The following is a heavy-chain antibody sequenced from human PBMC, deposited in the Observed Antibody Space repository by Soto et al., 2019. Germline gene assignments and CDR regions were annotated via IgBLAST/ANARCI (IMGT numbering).Heavy chain of an antibody. CDR1: GGTFSSYA. J-gene: IGHJ4*02. V-gene: IGHV1-69*13. Sequence: ASVKVSCKASGGTFSSYAISWVRQAPGQGLEWMGGIIPIFGTANYAQKFQGRVTITADESTSTAYMELSSLRSEDTVVYYCAADRTYCGGDCYVDWGQGTLVTVSS. CDR3: AADRTYCGGDCYVD. CDR2: IIPIFGTA. D-gene: IGHD2-21*02.